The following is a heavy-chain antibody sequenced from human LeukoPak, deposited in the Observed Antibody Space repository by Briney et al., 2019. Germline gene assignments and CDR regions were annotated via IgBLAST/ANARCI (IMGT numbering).Heavy chain of an antibody. CDR3: ARGPRVFGVVIAPYWYFEF. Sequence: ASVKVSCKASGYTFSSYDINWVRQAAGQGLEWMGWMNPNSGNAGYAQKFQGRISITRNTSTNTAYMELSGLRSEDTAVYYCARGPRVFGVVIAPYWYFEFWGRGTLVTVSS. CDR1: GYTFSSYD. V-gene: IGHV1-8*01. D-gene: IGHD3-3*01. J-gene: IGHJ2*01. CDR2: MNPNSGNA.